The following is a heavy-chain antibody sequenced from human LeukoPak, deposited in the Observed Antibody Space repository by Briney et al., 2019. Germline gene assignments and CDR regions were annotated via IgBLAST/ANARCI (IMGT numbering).Heavy chain of an antibody. J-gene: IGHJ3*02. V-gene: IGHV1-69*05. Sequence: SVKVSCKASGGTFSSYAISWVRQAPGQGLEWMGGIIPAFGTANYAQKFQGRVTITTDESTSTAYMELSSLRSEDTAVYYCARGKVDTAMGDAFDIWGQGTMVTVSS. CDR2: IIPAFGTA. D-gene: IGHD5-18*01. CDR3: ARGKVDTAMGDAFDI. CDR1: GGTFSSYA.